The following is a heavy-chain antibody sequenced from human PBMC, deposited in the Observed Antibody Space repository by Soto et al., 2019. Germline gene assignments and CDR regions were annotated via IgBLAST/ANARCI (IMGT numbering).Heavy chain of an antibody. D-gene: IGHD5-12*01. J-gene: IGHJ4*02. CDR3: ARARDGYTAEYYFDY. CDR1: GGSISSCGYS. CDR2: IYHSGST. V-gene: IGHV4-30-2*01. Sequence: SETLSLTCAVSGGSISSCGYSWSWIRQPPGKGLEWIGYIYHSGSTYYNPSLKSRVTISVDRSKNQFSLKLSSVTAADTAVYYCARARDGYTAEYYFDYWGQGTLVTVSS.